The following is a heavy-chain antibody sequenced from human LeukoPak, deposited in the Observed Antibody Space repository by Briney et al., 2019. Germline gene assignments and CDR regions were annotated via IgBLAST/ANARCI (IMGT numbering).Heavy chain of an antibody. CDR1: GGSISSSTW. CDR3: ARTPMVVVTAWWYFDL. V-gene: IGHV4-4*02. J-gene: IGHJ2*01. D-gene: IGHD2-21*02. Sequence: SETLSLTCAVYGGSISSSTWWTWVRQPPGKGLEWIGEVHHSGTTNYKPSLKSRLIISVDKSKNQFSLSLRSVTAADTAVYYCARTPMVVVTAWWYFDLWGRGTLVTVSS. CDR2: VHHSGTT.